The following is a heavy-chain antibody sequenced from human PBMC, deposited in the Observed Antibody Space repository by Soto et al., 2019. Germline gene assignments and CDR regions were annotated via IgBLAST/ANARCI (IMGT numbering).Heavy chain of an antibody. CDR3: ARDLGYCSGGSCYSYVLDY. CDR1: GFTFSSYG. V-gene: IGHV3-33*01. CDR2: IWYDGSNK. J-gene: IGHJ4*02. D-gene: IGHD2-15*01. Sequence: QVQLVESGGVVVQPGRSLRLSCAASGFTFSSYGMHWARQAPGNGLEWVAVIWYDGSNKDYADSVKGRFTISRDHSKHTLYLQMNSLIAEAEAVNYCARDLGYCSGGSCYSYVLDYWGQGTLVTVSS.